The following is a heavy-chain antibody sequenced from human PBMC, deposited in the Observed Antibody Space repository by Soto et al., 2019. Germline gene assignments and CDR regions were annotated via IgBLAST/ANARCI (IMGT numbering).Heavy chain of an antibody. Sequence: SETLSLTCTVSGGSISSSSYYCGWIRQPPGKGLEWIGSIYYSGSTYYNPSLKSRVTISVDTSKNQFSLKLSSVTAADTAVYYCARRGIAAAGRDDFDYWGQGTLVTVSS. CDR1: GGSISSSSYY. J-gene: IGHJ4*02. D-gene: IGHD6-13*01. CDR3: ARRGIAAAGRDDFDY. V-gene: IGHV4-39*01. CDR2: IYYSGST.